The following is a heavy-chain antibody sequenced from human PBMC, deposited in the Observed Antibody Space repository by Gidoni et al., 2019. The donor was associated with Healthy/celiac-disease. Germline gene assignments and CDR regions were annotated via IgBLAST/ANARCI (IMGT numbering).Heavy chain of an antibody. CDR2: ISWDGGST. CDR1: GFTFDDYT. D-gene: IGHD3-10*01. J-gene: IGHJ4*02. Sequence: EVQLVESGGVVVQPGGSLRLSCAASGFTFDDYTMHWVRQAPGKSLEWVSLISWDGGSTYYADSVKGRFTISRDNSKNSLYLQMNSLRTEDTALYYCAKGPRRTWPGRGDYFDYWGQGTLVTVSS. V-gene: IGHV3-43*01. CDR3: AKGPRRTWPGRGDYFDY.